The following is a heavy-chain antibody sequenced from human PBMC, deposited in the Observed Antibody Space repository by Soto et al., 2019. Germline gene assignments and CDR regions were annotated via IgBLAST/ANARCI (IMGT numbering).Heavy chain of an antibody. Sequence: QVQLVESGGGVVQPGRSLRLSCAASGFTFSSYAMHWVRQAPGKGLEWVAVISYDGSNKYYADSVKGRFTISRDNSQNTLYLQMNSLRAEDTAVYYCARGHMGSYYYYYGMDVWGQGTTVTVSS. D-gene: IGHD3-16*01. V-gene: IGHV3-30-3*01. CDR3: ARGHMGSYYYYYGMDV. CDR1: GFTFSSYA. J-gene: IGHJ6*02. CDR2: ISYDGSNK.